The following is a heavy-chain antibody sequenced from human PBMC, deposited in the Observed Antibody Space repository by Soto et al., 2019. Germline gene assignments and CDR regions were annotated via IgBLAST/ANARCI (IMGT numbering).Heavy chain of an antibody. J-gene: IGHJ6*02. CDR2: INPGGGRA. V-gene: IGHV1-46*01. CDR1: GSAITRYY. Sequence: QVDLVHSGAEVKKPGASVTISCKASGSAITRYYIHWVRQAPGRGLEWMGIINPGGGRASSAQKNQDRVTIDKDTSTGTVYMELRSLRTEDTAVYYCARDTSGWTINGLDVWGQGTTVNVSS. CDR3: ARDTSGWTINGLDV. D-gene: IGHD6-19*01.